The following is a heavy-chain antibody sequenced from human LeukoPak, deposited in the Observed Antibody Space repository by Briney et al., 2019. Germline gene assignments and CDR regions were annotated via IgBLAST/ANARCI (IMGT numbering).Heavy chain of an antibody. J-gene: IGHJ4*02. CDR3: ASLPSHYDYVWGNYRNGY. Sequence: NPGGSLRLSCAASGFTFSDYYMNWIRQAPGKGLEWVSYISSSGNIIYYADSVKGRFTISRDNAKNSLYLQMNSLRAEDTAVYYCASLPSHYDYVWGNYRNGYWGQGTLVTVSS. V-gene: IGHV3-11*04. CDR1: GFTFSDYY. D-gene: IGHD3-16*02. CDR2: ISSSGNII.